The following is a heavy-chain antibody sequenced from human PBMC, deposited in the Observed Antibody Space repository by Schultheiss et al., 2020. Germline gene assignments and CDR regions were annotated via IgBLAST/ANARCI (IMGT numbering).Heavy chain of an antibody. CDR1: GFTFSSYA. V-gene: IGHV3-30-3*01. J-gene: IGHJ6*02. CDR2: ISYDGSNK. D-gene: IGHD2-15*01. Sequence: GGSLRLSCAASGFTFSSYAMHWVRQAPGKGLEWVAVISYDGSNKYYADSVKGRFTISRDNSKNTLYLQMNSLRAEDTAVYYCARDSVVVVAATQNYYYGMDVWGQGTTVTVSS. CDR3: ARDSVVVVAATQNYYYGMDV.